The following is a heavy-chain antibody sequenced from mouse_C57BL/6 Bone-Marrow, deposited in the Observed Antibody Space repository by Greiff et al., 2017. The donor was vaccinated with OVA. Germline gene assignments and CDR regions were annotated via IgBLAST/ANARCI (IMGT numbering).Heavy chain of an antibody. V-gene: IGHV1-15*01. Sequence: VQLQESGAELVRPGASVTLSCKASGYTFTDYEMHWVKQTPVHGLEWIGAIDPETGGTAYNQKFTGKAILTADKASSPAYMELRSLTSEDSAVYYGTRGYSNYYAMDYWGQGTSVTVSA. CDR3: TRGYSNYYAMDY. CDR2: IDPETGGT. D-gene: IGHD2-5*01. CDR1: GYTFTDYE. J-gene: IGHJ4*01.